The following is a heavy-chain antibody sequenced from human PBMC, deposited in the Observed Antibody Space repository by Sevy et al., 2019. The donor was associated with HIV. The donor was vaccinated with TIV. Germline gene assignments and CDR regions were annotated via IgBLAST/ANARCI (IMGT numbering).Heavy chain of an antibody. D-gene: IGHD3-3*01. V-gene: IGHV3-23*01. J-gene: IGHJ4*02. CDR1: GFSFSSYA. Sequence: GGSLRLSCAASGFSFSSYAMSWVCQAPGKGLEWVSAISGSGGSTYYADSVKGRFTISRDNSKNTPYLQMNSLRAEDTAVYYCAKDLLEWAKTWGENYFDYWGQGTLVTVSS. CDR2: ISGSGGST. CDR3: AKDLLEWAKTWGENYFDY.